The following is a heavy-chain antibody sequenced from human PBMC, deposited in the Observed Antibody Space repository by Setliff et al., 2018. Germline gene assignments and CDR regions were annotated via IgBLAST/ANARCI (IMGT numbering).Heavy chain of an antibody. V-gene: IGHV3-48*01. CDR2: ISGSSHII. CDR1: GFTFSGYS. D-gene: IGHD5-18*01. Sequence: GGSLRLSCAASGFTFSGYSMNWVRQAPGKGLEWVSYISGSSHIISYADPVKGRFTISRDNAKNSLYLQMNSLRAEDTAVHYCARVYAYSYGFDSWGQGTQVTVSS. J-gene: IGHJ4*02. CDR3: ARVYAYSYGFDS.